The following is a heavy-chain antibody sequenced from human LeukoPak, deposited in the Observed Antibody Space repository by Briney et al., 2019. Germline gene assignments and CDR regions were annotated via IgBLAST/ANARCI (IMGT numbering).Heavy chain of an antibody. J-gene: IGHJ4*02. D-gene: IGHD5-24*01. CDR2: IYPGDSDT. V-gene: IGHV5-51*01. CDR1: GYSFTSYW. CDR3: ARSSAMTYNGPRDY. Sequence: GESLKISCKGSGYSFTSYWIGWVRQMPGKGLEWIGIIYPGDSDTRYSPSFQGQVTISTDKSISTAFLQWRSLQASDTAMYYCARSSAMTYNGPRDYWGQGTLVTVSS.